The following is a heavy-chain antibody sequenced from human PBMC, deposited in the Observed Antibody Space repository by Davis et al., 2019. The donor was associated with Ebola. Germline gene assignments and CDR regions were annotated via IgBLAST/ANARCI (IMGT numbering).Heavy chain of an antibody. CDR2: IRSKANSYAT. Sequence: PGGSLRLSCAASGFTFSGPSMHWVRQASGKGLVWVGRIRSKANSYATAYAASVKGRFTISRDDSKNTAYLQMNSLKTEDTAVYYCTSTAGSVDYWGQGTLVTVSS. D-gene: IGHD1-26*01. J-gene: IGHJ4*02. V-gene: IGHV3-73*01. CDR1: GFTFSGPS. CDR3: TSTAGSVDY.